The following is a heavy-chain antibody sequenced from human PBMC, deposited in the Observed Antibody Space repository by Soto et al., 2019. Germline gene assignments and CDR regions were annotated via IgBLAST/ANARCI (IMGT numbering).Heavy chain of an antibody. J-gene: IGHJ6*02. Sequence: ASVKVSCKASGYTFTSYDINWVRQATGQGLEWMGWMNPNSGNTGYAQKFQGRVTMTRNTSISTAYMELSSLRSEDTAVYYCARGTLRFLEWLPYYYYYYGMDVCGQGTTVTVSS. CDR3: ARGTLRFLEWLPYYYYYYGMDV. D-gene: IGHD3-3*01. CDR2: MNPNSGNT. CDR1: GYTFTSYD. V-gene: IGHV1-8*01.